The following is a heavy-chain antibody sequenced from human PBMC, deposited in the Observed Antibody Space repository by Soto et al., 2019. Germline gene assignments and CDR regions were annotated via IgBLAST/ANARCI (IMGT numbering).Heavy chain of an antibody. CDR1: GFTFSSYG. J-gene: IGHJ4*02. CDR3: ARENTMVRGVIITPPSFDY. V-gene: IGHV3-33*01. D-gene: IGHD3-10*01. Sequence: QVQLVESGGGVVQPGRSLRLSCAASGFTFSSYGMHWVRQAPGKGLEWVAVIWYDGSNKDYADSVKGRFTISRDNSKNTLYLQMNRLRAEDTAVYYCARENTMVRGVIITPPSFDYWGQGTLVTVSS. CDR2: IWYDGSNK.